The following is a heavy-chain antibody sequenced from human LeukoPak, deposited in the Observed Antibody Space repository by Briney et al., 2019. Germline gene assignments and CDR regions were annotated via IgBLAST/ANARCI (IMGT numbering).Heavy chain of an antibody. J-gene: IGHJ4*02. CDR2: IHSAGTTA. CDR3: ARGAPGNTALDY. D-gene: IGHD5-18*01. Sequence: GGSLRLSCAASGFTFSSSWMHWVRQVPGKGLVWVSRIHSAGTTATYADSVKGRFTISRDNAKNTLYLQMNSLGAEDTAVYYCARGAPGNTALDYWGQGTLVTVSS. CDR1: GFTFSSSW. V-gene: IGHV3-74*01.